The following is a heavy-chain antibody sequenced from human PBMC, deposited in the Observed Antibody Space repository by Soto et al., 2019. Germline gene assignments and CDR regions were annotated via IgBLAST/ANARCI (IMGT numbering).Heavy chain of an antibody. CDR3: ARREYHHDFQY. J-gene: IGHJ4*01. V-gene: IGHV5-51*01. CDR2: IYPGDSDV. CDR1: EYTFSNFW. Sequence: EENNNGEYLKISCKGSEYTFSNFWIAWVRQMPGKGLEWMGSIYPGDSDVKYSPSFQGQVTISFDRSLNTAYLQWDSLMSSDTGKYFCARREYHHDFQYSGQGTLVTVSS.